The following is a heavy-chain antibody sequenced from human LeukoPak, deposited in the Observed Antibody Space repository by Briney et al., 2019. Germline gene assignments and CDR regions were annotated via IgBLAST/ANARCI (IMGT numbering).Heavy chain of an antibody. D-gene: IGHD3-10*01. V-gene: IGHV1-18*01. CDR2: ISAYNGNT. CDR1: GYTFTSYG. CDR3: ARANYHGSGSYCDY. J-gene: IGHJ4*02. Sequence: GASVKVSHKAPGYTFTSYGISWVRQAPGQGLEWMGWISAYNGNTNYAQKLQGRVTMTTDTSTTTAYMELRSLRSDDTAVYYCARANYHGSGSYCDYWGQGTLVTVSS.